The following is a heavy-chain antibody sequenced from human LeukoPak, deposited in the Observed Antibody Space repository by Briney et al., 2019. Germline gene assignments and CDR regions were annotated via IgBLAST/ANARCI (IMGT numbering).Heavy chain of an antibody. V-gene: IGHV4-59*08. D-gene: IGHD6-19*01. J-gene: IGHJ4*02. CDR1: GGSISSYY. CDR3: ARRSSSGWPFDC. CDR2: IYYSGST. Sequence: SETLSLTCTVSGGSISSYYWSWIRQPPGKGLEWIGYIYYSGSTNYNPSLKSRVTISTDTSKNQFSLKLSSVTAADTAVYYCARRSSSGWPFDCWGQGTLVTVSS.